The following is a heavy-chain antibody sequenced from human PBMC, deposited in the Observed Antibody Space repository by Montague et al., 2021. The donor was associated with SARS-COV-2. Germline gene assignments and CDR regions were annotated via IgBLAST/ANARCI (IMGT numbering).Heavy chain of an antibody. Sequence: SETLSLTCTVAGGSISSSNYYWGWIRQPPGKGLEWIGSLFYSGXSXYXXXXKSRVTISVDTSKNQFSLRLSSVTAADTAVYYCVAEWPAIYYFDFWGQGTLVTVSS. CDR1: GGSISSSNYY. J-gene: IGHJ4*02. CDR2: LFYSGXS. CDR3: VAEWPAIYYFDF. V-gene: IGHV4-39*01. D-gene: IGHD3-3*01.